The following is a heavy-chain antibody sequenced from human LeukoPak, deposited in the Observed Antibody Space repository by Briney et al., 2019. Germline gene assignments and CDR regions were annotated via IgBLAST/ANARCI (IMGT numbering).Heavy chain of an antibody. CDR1: GYTFTGYY. Sequence: ASVKVSCKASGYTFTGYYMHWVRQAPGQGLEWMGRINPNSGGTNYAQKFQGRVTMTRDTSISTAYMELSRLRSDDTAVYYCARDLAAAAHFDYWGQGTLVTVSS. J-gene: IGHJ4*02. CDR2: INPNSGGT. V-gene: IGHV1-2*06. D-gene: IGHD6-13*01. CDR3: ARDLAAAAHFDY.